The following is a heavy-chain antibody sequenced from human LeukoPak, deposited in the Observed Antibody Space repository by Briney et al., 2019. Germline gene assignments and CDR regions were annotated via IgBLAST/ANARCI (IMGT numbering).Heavy chain of an antibody. J-gene: IGHJ4*02. CDR1: GYSFTDYW. CDR2: IYPGDSDT. CDR3: ARPPSYDSSGYLN. V-gene: IGHV5-51*01. D-gene: IGHD3-22*01. Sequence: GESLKISCKGSGYSFTDYWIGWVRQMPGKGLEWMGIIYPGDSDTRYSPSFQGQVTISADKSISTAYLQWSSLKASDTAMYYCARPPSYDSSGYLNWGQGTLVTVSS.